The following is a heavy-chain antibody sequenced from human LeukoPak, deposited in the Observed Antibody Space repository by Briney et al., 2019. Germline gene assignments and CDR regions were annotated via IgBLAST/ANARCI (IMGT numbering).Heavy chain of an antibody. CDR1: GFSFSSDT. CDR2: MKEDGSDI. Sequence: GGSLRLSCVASGFSFSSDTMSWVRQPPGKGREWVGKMKEDGSDIHYVDSVKGRLTICRDHAKNSLCLQMSSLRVEETSVYYCARGGARYLDSWGQGILVTVSS. V-gene: IGHV3-7*01. D-gene: IGHD3-9*01. CDR3: ARGGARYLDS. J-gene: IGHJ4*02.